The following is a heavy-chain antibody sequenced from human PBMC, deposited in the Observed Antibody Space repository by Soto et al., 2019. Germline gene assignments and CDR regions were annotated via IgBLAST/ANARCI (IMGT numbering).Heavy chain of an antibody. CDR3: ASTLVAPGY. V-gene: IGHV3-11*06. D-gene: IGHD5-12*01. Sequence: SAGSLRLSCAASGFTFSDYYMSWIRQAPGKGLEWVSYISSSSSYTNYADPVKGRFTISRDNAKNSLYLQMNSLRAEDTAVYYWASTLVAPGYWGQGTLVNVSS. CDR1: GFTFSDYY. CDR2: ISSSSSYT. J-gene: IGHJ4*02.